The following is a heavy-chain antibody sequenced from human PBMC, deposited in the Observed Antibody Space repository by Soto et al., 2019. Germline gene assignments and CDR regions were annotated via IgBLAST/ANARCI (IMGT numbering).Heavy chain of an antibody. Sequence: EVQLLESGGGLVQPGGSLRLSCAASGFTFSGSAMHWVRQASGKGLEWVGRIRSKANSYATAYAASVKGRFTISRDDSKNTAYLQMNSLKTEATAVYYCTRHRAYDSSGYYSDYWGQGTLVNVSS. CDR2: IRSKANSYAT. CDR1: GFTFSGSA. CDR3: TRHRAYDSSGYYSDY. D-gene: IGHD3-22*01. V-gene: IGHV3-73*01. J-gene: IGHJ4*02.